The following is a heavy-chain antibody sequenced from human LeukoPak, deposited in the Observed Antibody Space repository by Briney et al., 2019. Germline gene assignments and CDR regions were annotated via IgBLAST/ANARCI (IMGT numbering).Heavy chain of an antibody. CDR2: INPNSGGT. CDR3: ARTIFGVVILDY. CDR1: GYTFTGYY. J-gene: IGHJ4*02. V-gene: IGHV1-2*02. Sequence: ASVKVSCKASGYTFTGYYMHWVRQAPGQGLEWMGWINPNSGGTNYAQKFQGRVTMTRDTSISTAYMELSRLRSDDTALYYCARTIFGVVILDYWGQGNLVTVSS. D-gene: IGHD3-3*01.